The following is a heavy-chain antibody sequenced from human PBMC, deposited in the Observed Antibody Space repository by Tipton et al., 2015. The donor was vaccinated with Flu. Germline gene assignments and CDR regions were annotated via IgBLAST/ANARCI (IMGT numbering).Heavy chain of an antibody. V-gene: IGHV4-31*03. D-gene: IGHD4-11*01. Sequence: TLSLTYTVSGDSVGNSDYYWNWIRQEPGKGLEWIGHIDFSGSTHYNPSPKSRLTISIDTSKNQFSLRLNGVTGADTAVYYCARRDYSNYVSVPKNWFDSWGQGILVSVSS. J-gene: IGHJ5*01. CDR3: ARRDYSNYVSVPKNWFDS. CDR1: GDSVGNSDYY. CDR2: IDFSGST.